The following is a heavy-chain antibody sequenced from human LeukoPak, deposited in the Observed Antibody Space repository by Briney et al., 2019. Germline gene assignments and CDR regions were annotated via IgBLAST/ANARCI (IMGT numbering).Heavy chain of an antibody. CDR2: IKQDGSEK. J-gene: IGHJ5*02. Sequence: GGSLRLSCAASGFTFSSYWMSWVRQAPGKGLEWVANIKQDGSEKYYADSVKGRFTISRDNSKNTLYLQMNSLRAEDTAVYYCAKDSRGVIITWGFDPWGQGTLVTVSS. D-gene: IGHD3-10*01. CDR1: GFTFSSYW. V-gene: IGHV3-7*04. CDR3: AKDSRGVIITWGFDP.